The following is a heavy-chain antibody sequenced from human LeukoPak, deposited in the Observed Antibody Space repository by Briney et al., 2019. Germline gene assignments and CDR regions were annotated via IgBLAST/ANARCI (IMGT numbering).Heavy chain of an antibody. V-gene: IGHV3-64*01. CDR3: ARGCSGGSCYSRNWFDP. Sequence: GGSLRLSCAASGFTFSSYAMHWVRQAPGKGLEYVSAISSNGGSTYYANSVKGRFTISRDNSKNTLYLQMGSLGAEDMAVYYCARGCSGGSCYSRNWFDPWGQGTLSPSPQ. CDR2: ISSNGGST. CDR1: GFTFSSYA. J-gene: IGHJ5*02. D-gene: IGHD2-15*01.